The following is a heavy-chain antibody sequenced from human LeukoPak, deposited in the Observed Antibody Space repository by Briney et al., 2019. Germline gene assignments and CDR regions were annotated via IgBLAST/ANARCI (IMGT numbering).Heavy chain of an antibody. CDR2: IYYSGST. D-gene: IGHD6-6*01. V-gene: IGHV4-59*01. J-gene: IGHJ4*02. CDR1: GGSISSYY. CDR3: ARGDSIAARPIDY. Sequence: PSETLSLTCTVSGGSISSYYWSWIRQPPGKGLEWIGYIYYSGSTNYNPSLKSRVTISVDTSKDQFSLKLSSVTAADTAVYYCARGDSIAARPIDYWGQGTLVTVPS.